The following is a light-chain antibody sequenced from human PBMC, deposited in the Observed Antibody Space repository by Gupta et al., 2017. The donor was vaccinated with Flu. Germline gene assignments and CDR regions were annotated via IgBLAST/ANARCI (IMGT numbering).Light chain of an antibody. Sequence: DIVMTQSPDSLAVSLGERATINCKSSQSGLYSSNNKNYLAWYQQKPGQPPKLLIYWASTRESGVPDRFSGRGSGTDFTLTISSLQAEDVAVYYCQQEDSTPSNFGQGTKLDIK. J-gene: IGKJ2*01. CDR3: QQEDSTPSN. V-gene: IGKV4-1*01. CDR2: WAS. CDR1: QSGLYSSNNKNY.